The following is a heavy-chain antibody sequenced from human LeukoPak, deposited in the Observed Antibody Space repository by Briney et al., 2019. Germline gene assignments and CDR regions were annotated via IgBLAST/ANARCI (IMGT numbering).Heavy chain of an antibody. Sequence: GGSLRLSCAASGFTFSTSGMHWVRQAPGKGLEWVAVIWFDGSNKHYADSVKGRFTISRDNSENTLYLQMNSLRAEDTAVYYCARDKGDYDTSGSLFVFGGQGTLVTVSS. CDR3: ARDKGDYDTSGSLFVF. CDR1: GFTFSTSG. V-gene: IGHV3-33*01. J-gene: IGHJ4*02. CDR2: IWFDGSNK. D-gene: IGHD3-22*01.